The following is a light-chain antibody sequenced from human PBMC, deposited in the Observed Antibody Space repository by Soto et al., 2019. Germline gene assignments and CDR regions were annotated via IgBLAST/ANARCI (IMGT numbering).Light chain of an antibody. J-gene: IGKJ2*02. V-gene: IGKV3-20*01. CDR2: GAS. CDR1: QSVSSNY. CDR3: QQYDNSPVCT. Sequence: EIVLTQSPGTLSLSPGESATLSCRSSQSVSSNYLVWYQQKPGQAPRLLIYGASRRATGIPDRFSGSGSGTDFTLTINRLEPEDFAVYYCQQYDNSPVCTFGQGTKLAIK.